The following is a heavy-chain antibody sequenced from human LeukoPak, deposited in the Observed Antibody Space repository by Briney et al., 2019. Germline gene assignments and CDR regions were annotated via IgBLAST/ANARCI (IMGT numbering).Heavy chain of an antibody. Sequence: EASVKVSCKASGYTFTGYYMHWVRQASGQGLEWMGRINPNSGGTNYAQKFQGRVTMTRDTSISTAYMELSRLRSDDTAVYYCARLSIAVAGTDYWGQGTLVTVSS. CDR3: ARLSIAVAGTDY. V-gene: IGHV1-2*06. CDR1: GYTFTGYY. D-gene: IGHD6-19*01. CDR2: INPNSGGT. J-gene: IGHJ4*02.